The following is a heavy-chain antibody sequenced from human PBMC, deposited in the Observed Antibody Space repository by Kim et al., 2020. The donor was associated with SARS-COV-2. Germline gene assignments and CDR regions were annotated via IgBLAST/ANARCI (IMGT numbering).Heavy chain of an antibody. CDR3: ARVWGYSSGSGVGPYGMDV. D-gene: IGHD6-19*01. CDR1: GFTFSSYD. Sequence: GGSLRLSCAASGFTFSSYDMHWVRQATGKGLEWVSAIGTAGDTYYPGSVKGRFTISRENAKNSLYLQMNSLRAGDTAVYYCARVWGYSSGSGVGPYGMDVWGQGTTVTVSS. J-gene: IGHJ6*02. V-gene: IGHV3-13*01. CDR2: IGTAGDT.